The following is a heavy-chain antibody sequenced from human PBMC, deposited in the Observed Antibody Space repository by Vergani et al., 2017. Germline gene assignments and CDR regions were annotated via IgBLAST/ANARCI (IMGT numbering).Heavy chain of an antibody. CDR1: GFTFSSYS. V-gene: IGHV3-21*01. Sequence: EVQLVESGGGLVKPGGSLRLSCAASGFTFSSYSMNWVRQAPGKGLEWVSSISSSSSYIYYADSVKGQFTISRDNAKNSLYLQMNSLRAEDTAVYYCASLRGPFDYWGQGTLVNVSS. D-gene: IGHD3-10*01. CDR3: ASLRGPFDY. CDR2: ISSSSSYI. J-gene: IGHJ4*02.